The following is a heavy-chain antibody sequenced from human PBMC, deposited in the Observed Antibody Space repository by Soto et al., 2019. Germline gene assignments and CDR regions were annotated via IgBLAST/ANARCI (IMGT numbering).Heavy chain of an antibody. CDR1: GFTFSSYG. CDR3: ARDGLYLEWLLPFDY. V-gene: IGHV3-33*01. J-gene: IGHJ4*02. CDR2: IWYDGSNK. D-gene: IGHD3-3*01. Sequence: QVQLVESGGGVVQPGRSLRLSCAASGFTFSSYGMHWVRQAPGKGLEWVAVIWYDGSNKYYADSVKGRFTISRDNSKNTLYLQMNSLRAEDTAVYYCARDGLYLEWLLPFDYWGQGTLVTVSS.